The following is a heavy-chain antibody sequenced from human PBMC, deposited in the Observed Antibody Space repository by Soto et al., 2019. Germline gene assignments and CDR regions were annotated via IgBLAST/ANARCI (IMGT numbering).Heavy chain of an antibody. CDR3: ASSPRRGGTGFDY. V-gene: IGHV3-21*01. CDR1: GFTLSSYS. J-gene: IGHJ4*02. CDR2: ISASRSYT. Sequence: WGSLRLSYAASGFTLSSYSMNWVRQAPGKGLLAVSYISASRSYTNYADSVQGRFTISRDNAKNSVYLKMNSLRAEDRAVYYCASSPRRGGTGFDYWGKGPPVTVSP. D-gene: IGHD3-10*01.